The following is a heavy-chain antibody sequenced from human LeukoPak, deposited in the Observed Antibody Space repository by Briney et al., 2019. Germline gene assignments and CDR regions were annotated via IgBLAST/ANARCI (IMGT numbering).Heavy chain of an antibody. D-gene: IGHD2-2*02. V-gene: IGHV1-69*05. CDR1: GGTFSSYA. Sequence: ASVKVSCKASGGTFSSYAISWVRQAPGQGLEWMGGIIPIFGTANYAQKFQGRVTITTDESTSTAYMELSSLRSEDTAVYYCARRRGETYCSSTSCYTGTKGNYFDYWGQGTLVTVSS. J-gene: IGHJ4*02. CDR2: IIPIFGTA. CDR3: ARRRGETYCSSTSCYTGTKGNYFDY.